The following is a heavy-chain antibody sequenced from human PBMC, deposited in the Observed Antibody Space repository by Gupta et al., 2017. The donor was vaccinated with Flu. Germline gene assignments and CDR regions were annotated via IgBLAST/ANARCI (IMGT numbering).Heavy chain of an antibody. D-gene: IGHD5-12*01. V-gene: IGHV3-7*01. CDR2: IKQDGRET. Sequence: ESGGRLVQPGGSLRLSCAGSGFTLEPYWMSWVRQAPGKGLEWVANIKQDGRETYYADSVKGRFTISRDNGKNSLSLEMNNLRAEDTGVYFCARVGTSRGRLAAGEYIWGQGTLVTVSS. CDR1: GFTLEPYW. CDR3: ARVGTSRGRLAAGEYI. J-gene: IGHJ4*02.